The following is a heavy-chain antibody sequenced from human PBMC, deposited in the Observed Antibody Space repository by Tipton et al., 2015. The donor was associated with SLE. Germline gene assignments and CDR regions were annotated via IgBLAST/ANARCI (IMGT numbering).Heavy chain of an antibody. D-gene: IGHD2-2*01. J-gene: IGHJ3*02. CDR2: INHSGST. CDR3: ARAIGGAIVVVPAAIRAFDI. Sequence: SLTCAVYGGSFSGHYWNWIRQPPGKGLEWIGEINHSGSTNYNPSLKSRVTISVDTSKNQFSLKLSSVTAADTAVYYCARAIGGAIVVVPAAIRAFDIWGQGTMVTVSS. V-gene: IGHV4-34*01. CDR1: GGSFSGHY.